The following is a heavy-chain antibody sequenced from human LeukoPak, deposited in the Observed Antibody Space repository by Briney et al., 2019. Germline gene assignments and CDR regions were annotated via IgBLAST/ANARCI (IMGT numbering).Heavy chain of an antibody. CDR1: GGSISGYY. D-gene: IGHD6-19*01. CDR3: AREAYSSGWGGFDY. Sequence: NPSETLSLTCTVYGGSISGYYWSWIRRPPGKGLEWIGYIYYSGITNYNPSLKSRVTISVDTSKNQFSLKLSSVNAADTAVYYCAREAYSSGWGGFDYWGQGTLVTVSS. V-gene: IGHV4-59*01. J-gene: IGHJ4*02. CDR2: IYYSGIT.